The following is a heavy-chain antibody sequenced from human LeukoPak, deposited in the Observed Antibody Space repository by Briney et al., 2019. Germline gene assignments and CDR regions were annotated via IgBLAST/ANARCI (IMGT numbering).Heavy chain of an antibody. Sequence: GSLRLSCAASGFTFSSYAMSWVRQAPGKGLEWVSAISGSGGSTYYADSVKGRFTISRDNSKNTLYLQMNSLRAEDTAVYYCAKDIEESSSFDYWGQGTLVTVSS. D-gene: IGHD6-6*01. CDR1: GFTFSSYA. J-gene: IGHJ4*02. CDR2: ISGSGGST. V-gene: IGHV3-23*01. CDR3: AKDIEESSSFDY.